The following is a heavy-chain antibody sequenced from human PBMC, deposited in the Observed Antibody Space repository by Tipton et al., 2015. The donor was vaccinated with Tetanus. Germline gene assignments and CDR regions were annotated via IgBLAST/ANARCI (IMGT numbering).Heavy chain of an antibody. Sequence: TLSLTCTVSGGSISSYYWSWIRQPAGKGLEWIGRIYTSGSTNYNPSLKNRVTMSVDTSKNQFSLKLSSVTAADTAVYYCARDPESPDGATTEGYWGQGTLVTVSS. J-gene: IGHJ4*02. CDR2: IYTSGST. CDR1: GGSISSYY. CDR3: ARDPESPDGATTEGY. D-gene: IGHD1-26*01. V-gene: IGHV4-4*07.